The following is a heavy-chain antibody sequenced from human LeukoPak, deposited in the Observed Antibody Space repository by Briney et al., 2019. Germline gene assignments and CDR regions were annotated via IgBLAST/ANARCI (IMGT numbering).Heavy chain of an antibody. J-gene: IGHJ6*02. CDR3: ARQATYYYNYGMDV. CDR2: INHSGST. Sequence: TSETLSLTCAVYGGSFSGYYWSWIRQPPGKGLEWIGEINHSGSTNYNPSLKSRVTISVDTSKNQFSLKLSSVTAADTAVYYCARQATYYYNYGMDVWGQGTTVTVSS. D-gene: IGHD5-12*01. V-gene: IGHV4-34*01. CDR1: GGSFSGYY.